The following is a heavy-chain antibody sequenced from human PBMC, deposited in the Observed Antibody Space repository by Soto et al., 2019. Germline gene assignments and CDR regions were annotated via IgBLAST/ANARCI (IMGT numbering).Heavy chain of an antibody. V-gene: IGHV4-39*01. CDR1: GDSITSNSYF. Sequence: SVTLSLTCTVSGDSITSNSYFWAWIRPPPGKGLEWIGSIYYSGTTYYNPSLKSRVTISVDRSSNQFSMKLNSVTAADTAVYYCTDMLGQWLPRDWGQGTVVTVSS. CDR3: TDMLGQWLPRD. D-gene: IGHD6-19*01. CDR2: IYYSGTT. J-gene: IGHJ4*02.